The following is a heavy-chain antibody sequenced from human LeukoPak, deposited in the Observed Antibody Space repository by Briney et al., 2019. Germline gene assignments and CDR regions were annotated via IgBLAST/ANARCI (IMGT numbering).Heavy chain of an antibody. CDR3: TGQRGASGTVNWFDP. J-gene: IGHJ5*02. V-gene: IGHV5-51*01. Sequence: GESLKISCETSGYSFSNYWIGWVRQTPGTGLEWVGAIYPDDSDTRYSPSFQGQVTISADKSVRTAYLQWNSLKASDTAIYYCTGQRGASGTVNWFDPWGQGTLVTVSS. CDR2: IYPDDSDT. CDR1: GYSFSNYW. D-gene: IGHD3-10*01.